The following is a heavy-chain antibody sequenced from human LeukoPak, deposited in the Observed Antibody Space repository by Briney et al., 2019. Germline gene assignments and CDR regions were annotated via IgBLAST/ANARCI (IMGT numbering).Heavy chain of an antibody. CDR1: GYTFTGYY. V-gene: IGHV1-2*02. CDR3: AATGYYYGSGLRYYFDY. Sequence: ASVKVSCKASGYTFTGYYMHWVRQAPGQGLEWMGWINPNSGGTNYAQKFKGRVTMTRDTSISTAYMELSRLRSDDTAVYYCAATGYYYGSGLRYYFDYWGQGTLVTVSS. D-gene: IGHD3-10*01. CDR2: INPNSGGT. J-gene: IGHJ4*02.